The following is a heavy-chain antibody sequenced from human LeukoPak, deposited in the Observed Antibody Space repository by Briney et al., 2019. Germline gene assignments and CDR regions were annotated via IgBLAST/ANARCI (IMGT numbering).Heavy chain of an antibody. CDR1: GGPFSGYY. CDR3: ARKLIVLTPAYFDY. CDR2: INHSGST. J-gene: IGHJ4*02. D-gene: IGHD2-8*02. V-gene: IGHV4-34*01. Sequence: PSETLSLTCAVYGGPFSGYYWSWIRQPPGKGLEWLGEINHSGSTNYNPSLKSRVTISVDTSKNQFSLKLTSVTAADTAVYYCARKLIVLTPAYFDYWGQGNLVTVSS.